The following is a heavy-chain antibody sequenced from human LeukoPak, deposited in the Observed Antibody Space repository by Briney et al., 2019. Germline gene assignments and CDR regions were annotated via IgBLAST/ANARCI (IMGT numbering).Heavy chain of an antibody. V-gene: IGHV1-8*01. J-gene: IGHJ4*02. CDR2: MNPNSGNT. CDR3: AKDSSGWYVN. D-gene: IGHD6-19*01. CDR1: GYTFTSYD. Sequence: ASVKVSCKASGYTFTSYDINWVRQATGQGLEWMGWMNPNSGNTGYAQKFQGRVTITADESTSTAYVELSSLRSEDTAVYYCAKDSSGWYVNWGQGTLVTVSS.